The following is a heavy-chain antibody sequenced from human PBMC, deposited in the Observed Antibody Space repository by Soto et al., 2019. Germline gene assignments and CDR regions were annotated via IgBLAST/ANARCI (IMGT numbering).Heavy chain of an antibody. CDR2: ISGDGGTT. CDR3: AKDQYGSSSWPLDFDF. D-gene: IGHD6-13*01. CDR1: GFTFRNYA. Sequence: EVQLLESGGGLVQPGGSLRLSCAASGFTFRNYAMSWVRQAPGKGLEWVSAISGDGGTTYYADSVKGRFTISRDNSKNALYQQLNSLRAEDTASYYCAKDQYGSSSWPLDFDFWGQGTLVTVSP. J-gene: IGHJ4*02. V-gene: IGHV3-23*01.